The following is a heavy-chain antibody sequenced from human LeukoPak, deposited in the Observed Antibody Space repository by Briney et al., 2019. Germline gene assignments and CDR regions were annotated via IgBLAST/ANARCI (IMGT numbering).Heavy chain of an antibody. CDR2: MNPNSGNT. CDR3: ARVYDYSNGIDY. J-gene: IGHJ4*02. D-gene: IGHD4-11*01. V-gene: IGHV1-8*01. Sequence: ASVKVSCEASGYTFTSYDINWVRQATGQGLEWMGWMNPNSGNTGYAQKFQGRVTMTRNTSISTAYMELSSLRSEDTAVYYCARVYDYSNGIDYWGQGTLVTVSS. CDR1: GYTFTSYD.